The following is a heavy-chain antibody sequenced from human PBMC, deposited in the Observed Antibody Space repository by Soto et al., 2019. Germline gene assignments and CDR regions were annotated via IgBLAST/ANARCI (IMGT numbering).Heavy chain of an antibody. CDR1: GSTFSDYY. D-gene: IGHD3-22*01. CDR2: ISSSSSYT. CDR3: ARDYPPPDYYDSSGYLNYFDY. V-gene: IGHV3-11*05. Sequence: PGGSLRLSCAASGSTFSDYYMSWIRQAPGKGLEWVSFISSSSSYTNYADSVKGRFTISRDNAKNSLYLQMNSLRAEDTAVYYCARDYPPPDYYDSSGYLNYFDYWGQGTLVTVSS. J-gene: IGHJ4*02.